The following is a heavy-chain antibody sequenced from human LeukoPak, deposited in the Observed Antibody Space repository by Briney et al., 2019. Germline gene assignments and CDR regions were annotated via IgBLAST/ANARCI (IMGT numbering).Heavy chain of an antibody. J-gene: IGHJ4*02. Sequence: PGGSLRLSCAASGFIFSDYYMSWIRQAPGKGLEWVSNISGSGSGGNTYYADSVKGRFTISRDSSKNTLYLQMNSLRAEDTAFYYCARVWYSGSYPLDYWGQGTLVTVSS. CDR1: GFIFSDYY. CDR3: ARVWYSGSYPLDY. V-gene: IGHV3-11*01. D-gene: IGHD1-26*01. CDR2: ISGSGSGGNT.